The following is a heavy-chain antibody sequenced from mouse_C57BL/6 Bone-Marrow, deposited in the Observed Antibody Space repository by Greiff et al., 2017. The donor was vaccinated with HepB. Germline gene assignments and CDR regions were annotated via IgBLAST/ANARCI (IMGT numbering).Heavy chain of an antibody. D-gene: IGHD3-2*02. CDR3: TTADQDAGAMDY. Sequence: VQLQQSGTVLARPGASVKMSCKTSGYTFTSYWMHWVKQRPGQGLEWIGAIYPGNSDTSYNQKFKGKAKLTAVTSASTAYMELSSLTNEDSAVYYCTTADQDAGAMDYWGQGTSVTVSS. V-gene: IGHV1-5*01. J-gene: IGHJ4*01. CDR1: GYTFTSYW. CDR2: IYPGNSDT.